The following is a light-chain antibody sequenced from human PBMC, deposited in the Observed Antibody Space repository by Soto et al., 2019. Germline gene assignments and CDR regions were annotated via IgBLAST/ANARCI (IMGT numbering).Light chain of an antibody. V-gene: IGKV1-12*01. CDR3: QQANSFPLT. Sequence: DIQMTQSPSSVSASVGDRVSITCRASQGISNWLAWYQQKPGRAPKLLIYTGSSLQSGVPSRFSRTGSGTHFTRTISSLQPEDVATYYCQQANSFPLTFGGGTKVEIK. J-gene: IGKJ4*01. CDR1: QGISNW. CDR2: TGS.